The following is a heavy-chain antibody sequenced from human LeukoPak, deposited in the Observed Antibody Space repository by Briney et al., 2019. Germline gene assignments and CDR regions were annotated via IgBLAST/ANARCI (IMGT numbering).Heavy chain of an antibody. V-gene: IGHV3-21*01. CDR1: GFTFSSYS. CDR3: ARDLAVAGYYYYGMDV. Sequence: GGSPRLSCAASGFTFSSYSMNWVRQAPGKGLEWVSSISSSSSYIYYADSVKGRFTISRDNAKNSLYLQMNSLRAEDTAVYYCARDLAVAGYYYYGMDVWGKGTTVTVSS. CDR2: ISSSSSYI. D-gene: IGHD6-19*01. J-gene: IGHJ6*04.